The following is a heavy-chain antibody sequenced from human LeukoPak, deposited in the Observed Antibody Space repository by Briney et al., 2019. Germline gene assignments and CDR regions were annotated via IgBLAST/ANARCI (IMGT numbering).Heavy chain of an antibody. CDR3: ARGRREGSGWLGWFDP. CDR1: GGSVSSGSYY. V-gene: IGHV4-61*01. D-gene: IGHD6-19*01. J-gene: IGHJ5*02. Sequence: SETLSLTCTVSGGSVSSGSYYWSWIRQSPGKGLEWIGNVYYSGSTNYSPSLKSRVTISLDTSKNQFSLRLTSVTAADTAGYYCARGRREGSGWLGWFDPWGQGTLVTVSS. CDR2: VYYSGST.